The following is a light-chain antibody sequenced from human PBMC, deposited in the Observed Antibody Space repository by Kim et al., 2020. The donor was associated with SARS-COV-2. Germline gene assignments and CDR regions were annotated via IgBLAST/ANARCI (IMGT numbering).Light chain of an antibody. V-gene: IGLV10-54*01. Sequence: RQPATLPCTGNSNRVGNQGSSWLQQHQGNRPKRGAYRNNNRPSEISERLSASRSGNAAYLTITGRQPEDEADYYCSAWNSSLSSVVFGGGTQLTVL. CDR3: SAWNSSLSSVV. J-gene: IGLJ2*01. CDR2: RNN. CDR1: SNRVGNQG.